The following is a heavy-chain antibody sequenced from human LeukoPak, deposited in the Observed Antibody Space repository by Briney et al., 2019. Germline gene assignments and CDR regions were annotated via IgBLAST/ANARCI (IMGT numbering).Heavy chain of an antibody. V-gene: IGHV1-2*02. CDR1: GYTFTGYY. CDR2: INPNSGGT. J-gene: IGHJ4*02. D-gene: IGHD3-22*01. Sequence: ASVKVSCKASGYTFTGYYMHWVRQAPGQGVEWMGWINPNSGGTNYAQKFQGRVTMTRDTSISTAYMELSRLRSDDTAVYYCARVTYYYDSSGYLNYWGQGTLVTVSS. CDR3: ARVTYYYDSSGYLNY.